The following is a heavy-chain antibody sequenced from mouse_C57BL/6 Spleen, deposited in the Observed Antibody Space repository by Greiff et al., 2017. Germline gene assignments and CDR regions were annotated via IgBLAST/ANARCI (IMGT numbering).Heavy chain of an antibody. V-gene: IGHV1-82*01. J-gene: IGHJ2*01. Sequence: QVQLQQSGPELVKPGASVKISCKASGYAFSSSWMNWVKQRPGKGLEWIGRIYPGDGDTNYNGKFKGKATLTADKSSSTAYMQLSSLTSEDSAVYFCAGQTSHFDYWGQGTTLTVSS. CDR3: AGQTSHFDY. CDR2: IYPGDGDT. D-gene: IGHD3-3*01. CDR1: GYAFSSSW.